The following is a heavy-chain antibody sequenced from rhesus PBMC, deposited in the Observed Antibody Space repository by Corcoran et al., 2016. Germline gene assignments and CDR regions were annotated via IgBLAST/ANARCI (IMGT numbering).Heavy chain of an antibody. Sequence: QVQLQESGPGLVKPSETLSLTCAVSGGSIRSSNWWSWIRQPPGKGLECIGGIYSNTESTKHNPSLKNRVTSSKDTSKNQFALKLSAVTAADTAVYYGARGKRQPQCDYWGQGVLVTVSS. J-gene: IGHJ4*01. CDR1: GGSIRSSNW. V-gene: IGHV4S12*01. CDR3: ARGKRQPQCDY. CDR2: IYSNTEST. D-gene: IGHD6-25*01.